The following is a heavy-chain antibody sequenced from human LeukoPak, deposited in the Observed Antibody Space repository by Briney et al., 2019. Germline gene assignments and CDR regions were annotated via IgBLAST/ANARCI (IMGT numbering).Heavy chain of an antibody. CDR3: AGGRPIQLWPYYYYYMDV. Sequence: ASVKVSCKASGYTFTSYGISWVRQAPGQGLEWMGWISAYNGNTNYAQKLQGRVTMTRDTSISTAYMELSRLRSDDTAVYYCAGGRPIQLWPYYYYYMDVWGKGTTVTVSS. CDR2: ISAYNGNT. J-gene: IGHJ6*03. D-gene: IGHD5-18*01. V-gene: IGHV1-18*01. CDR1: GYTFTSYG.